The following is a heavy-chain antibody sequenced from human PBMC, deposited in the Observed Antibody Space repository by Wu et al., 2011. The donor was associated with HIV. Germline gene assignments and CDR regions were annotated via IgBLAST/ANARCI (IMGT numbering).Heavy chain of an antibody. CDR3: ARELVDGGGNSQKWFDP. CDR2: IITMFGTT. J-gene: IGHJ5*02. Sequence: QVHLVQSGTEVKKPGFSVKVSCKVSGDTFNNHAMTWVRQAPGQGLEWMGGIITMFGTTNYPQRFQGRVTVSADESKSTVYMELTSLRSEDTAVYYCARELVDGGGNSQKWFDPWGQGTLVTVSS. V-gene: IGHV1-69*12. D-gene: IGHD4-23*01. CDR1: GDTFNNHA.